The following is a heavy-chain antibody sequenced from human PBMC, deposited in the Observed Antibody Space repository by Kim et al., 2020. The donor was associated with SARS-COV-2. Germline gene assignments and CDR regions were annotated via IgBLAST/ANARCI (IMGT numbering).Heavy chain of an antibody. D-gene: IGHD1-26*01. CDR3: AKGGLGVWWYYGMDV. CDR1: GFTFSSFA. CDR2: ITGSGGST. Sequence: GGSLRLSCAASGFTFSSFAMSWVRQAPGRGLEWVSAITGSGGSTYYADSVKGRFTISRDSSTNTLYLQMSSLRAEDTAVYYCAKGGLGVWWYYGMDVWGQGTTVTVSS. V-gene: IGHV3-23*01. J-gene: IGHJ6*02.